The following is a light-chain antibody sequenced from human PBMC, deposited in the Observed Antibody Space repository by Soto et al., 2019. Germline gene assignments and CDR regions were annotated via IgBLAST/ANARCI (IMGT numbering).Light chain of an antibody. CDR3: SSYTSSSTVVV. CDR1: SSDVGYYDY. J-gene: IGLJ3*02. CDR2: EVS. V-gene: IGLV2-14*01. Sequence: QSVLTQPASVSGSPGQSITISCTGTSSDVGYYDYVSWYQQHPGKAPKLIISEVSNRPSGVSNRFSGSKSGNTASLTISGLQAQDEADYYCSSYTSSSTVVVFGGGTKVTVL.